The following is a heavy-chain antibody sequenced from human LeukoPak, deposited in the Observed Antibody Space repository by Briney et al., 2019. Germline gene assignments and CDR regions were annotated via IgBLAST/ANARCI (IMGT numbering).Heavy chain of an antibody. CDR3: ARRTGDYVNYYYGMDV. V-gene: IGHV4-59*08. J-gene: IGHJ6*02. Sequence: SETLSLTCTVSGGSISSYYWSWIRQPPGKGLEWIGYIYYSGSTNYNPSLKSRVTISVDTSKNQFSLKLSSVTAADTAVYYCARRTGDYVNYYYGMDVWGQGTTVTVSS. CDR2: IYYSGST. CDR1: GGSISSYY. D-gene: IGHD4-17*01.